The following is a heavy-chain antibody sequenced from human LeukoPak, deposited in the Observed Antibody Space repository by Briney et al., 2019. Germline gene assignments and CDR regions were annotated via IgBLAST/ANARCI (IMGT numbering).Heavy chain of an antibody. V-gene: IGHV1-69*13. D-gene: IGHD2-2*01. CDR3: ARVRQYQLLFYYYYGMDV. J-gene: IGHJ6*02. CDR2: IIPIFGTA. CDR1: GGTFSSYA. Sequence: GASVKVSCKASGGTFSSYAISWVRQASGQGLEWMGGIIPIFGTANYAQKFQGRVTITADESTSTAYMELSSLRSEDTAVYYCARVRQYQLLFYYYYGMDVWGQGTTVTVSS.